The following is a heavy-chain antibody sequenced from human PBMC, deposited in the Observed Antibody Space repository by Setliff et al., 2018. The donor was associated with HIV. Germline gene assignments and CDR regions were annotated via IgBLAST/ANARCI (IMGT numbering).Heavy chain of an antibody. CDR2: IYYSGST. D-gene: IGHD1-20*01. J-gene: IGHJ4*02. CDR3: ARIIGSDISGAQYYFDH. CDR1: GGPISVSSHY. Sequence: SETLSLTCTVSGGPISVSSHYWGWIRQPPGKGLEWIGSIYYSGSTSYNPSLKSRLTISVDTSKNQFSLKLDSVTAADTAVYYCARIIGSDISGAQYYFDHWGQGSLVTVSS. V-gene: IGHV4-39*07.